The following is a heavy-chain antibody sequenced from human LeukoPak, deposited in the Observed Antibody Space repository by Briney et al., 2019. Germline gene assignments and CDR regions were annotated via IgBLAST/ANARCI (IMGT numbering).Heavy chain of an antibody. Sequence: PSETLSLTCTVSGGSISSYYWSWIRQPPGKGLEWIGYIYYSGSTNYNPSLKSRVTISVDTSKNQFSLKLSSVTAADTAAYYCAGWYNWNDHYYFDYWGQGTLVTVSS. V-gene: IGHV4-59*08. D-gene: IGHD1-20*01. CDR2: IYYSGST. CDR1: GGSISSYY. J-gene: IGHJ4*02. CDR3: AGWYNWNDHYYFDY.